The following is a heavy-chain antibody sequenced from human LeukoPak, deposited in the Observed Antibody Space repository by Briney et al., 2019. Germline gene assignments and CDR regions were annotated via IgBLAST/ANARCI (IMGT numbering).Heavy chain of an antibody. J-gene: IGHJ4*02. CDR2: ISYSGST. CDR1: GGSISSTSYY. Sequence: SETLSLTCTVSGGSISSTSYYWGWIRQPPGKGLEWIGSISYSGSTYSNPSLKGRVTISVDTSKNRMSLNLRSVTAADTAVYYYARRPSGLGGGTRGAFDCWGQGTLVTVSS. V-gene: IGHV4-39*01. CDR3: ARRPSGLGGGTRGAFDC. D-gene: IGHD1-26*01.